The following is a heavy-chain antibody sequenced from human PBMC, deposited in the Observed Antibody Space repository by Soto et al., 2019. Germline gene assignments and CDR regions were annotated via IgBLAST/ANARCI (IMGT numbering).Heavy chain of an antibody. J-gene: IGHJ6*02. CDR2: ISYDGSNK. V-gene: IGHV3-30-3*01. Sequence: SLRLSCAASGFTFSSYAMHWVRQAPGKGLEWVAVISYDGSNKYYADSVKGRFTISRDNSKNTLYLQMNSLRAEDTAVYYCAREGVEIAAPETDYYYYGMDVWGQGTTVTVSS. CDR1: GFTFSSYA. CDR3: AREGVEIAAPETDYYYYGMDV. D-gene: IGHD6-6*01.